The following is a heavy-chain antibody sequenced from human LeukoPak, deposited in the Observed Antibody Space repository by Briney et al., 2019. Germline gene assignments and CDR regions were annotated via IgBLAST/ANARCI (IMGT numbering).Heavy chain of an antibody. Sequence: SETLSLTCSVSGGSISSDYWSWIRQPPGKGLEWIGYMYYTGSTNYNPSLKSRVTILLATSKTQFSLKLSSVTPADTAVYYCARVSVVYGMDVWGQGTTVTVSS. CDR1: GGSISSDY. J-gene: IGHJ6*02. V-gene: IGHV4-59*01. CDR2: MYYTGST. CDR3: ARVSVVYGMDV.